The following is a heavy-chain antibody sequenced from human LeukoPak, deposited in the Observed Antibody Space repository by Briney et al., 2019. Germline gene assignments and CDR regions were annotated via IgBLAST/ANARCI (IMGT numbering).Heavy chain of an antibody. Sequence: SETLSLTCAVYGGSFSGYYWSWIRQPPGKGLEWIGEINHSGSTNYNPSLKSRVTISVDTSKNQFSLKLSSVTAADTAVHYCAIAGRSGSYYYYMDVWGKGTTVTVSS. CDR2: INHSGST. CDR1: GGSFSGYY. J-gene: IGHJ6*03. D-gene: IGHD3-3*01. CDR3: AIAGRSGSYYYYMDV. V-gene: IGHV4-34*01.